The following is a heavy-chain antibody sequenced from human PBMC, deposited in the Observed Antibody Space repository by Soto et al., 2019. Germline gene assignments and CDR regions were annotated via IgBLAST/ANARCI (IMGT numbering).Heavy chain of an antibody. CDR1: GFPFSNAW. J-gene: IGHJ4*02. D-gene: IGHD3-3*01. CDR3: TTALRFLGWPDY. CDR2: IKSKTDGGTT. Sequence: EVHLVESGGGLVEPGGSLRLSCAASGFPFSNAWMSWVRQAPGKGLEWVGRIKSKTDGGTTDYAVPVKGRFTISRDDSKNMLYLQMNSLKIEDTAVYYCTTALRFLGWPDYWGQGTLVTVSS. V-gene: IGHV3-15*01.